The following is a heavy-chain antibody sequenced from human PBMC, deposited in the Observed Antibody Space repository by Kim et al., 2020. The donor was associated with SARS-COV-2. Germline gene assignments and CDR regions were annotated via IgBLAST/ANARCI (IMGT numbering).Heavy chain of an antibody. V-gene: IGHV3-48*02. CDR2: ISSSSSTI. CDR1: GFTFSSYS. J-gene: IGHJ4*02. Sequence: GGSLRLSCAASGFTFSSYSMNWVRQAPGKGLEWVSYISSSSSTIYYADSVKGRFTISRDNAKNSLYLQMNSLRDEDTAVYYCARDFSLSYWSGYSHVLDYWGQGTLVTVSS. CDR3: ARDFSLSYWSGYSHVLDY. D-gene: IGHD3-3*01.